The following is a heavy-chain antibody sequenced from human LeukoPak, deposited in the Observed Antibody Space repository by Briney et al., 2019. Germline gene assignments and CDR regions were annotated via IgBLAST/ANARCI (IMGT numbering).Heavy chain of an antibody. CDR3: ARQRDSAYYDFWSGYFFFDY. CDR2: IYPGDSDT. V-gene: IGHV5-51*01. CDR1: GYSFTSYW. J-gene: IGHJ4*02. D-gene: IGHD3-3*01. Sequence: GESLKISCKGSGYSFTSYWIGWVRQMPGKGLEWMGIIYPGDSDTRYSPSLQGQVTISADKSINTAYLQWSSLKASDTAMYYCARQRDSAYYDFWSGYFFFDYWGQGTLVTVSS.